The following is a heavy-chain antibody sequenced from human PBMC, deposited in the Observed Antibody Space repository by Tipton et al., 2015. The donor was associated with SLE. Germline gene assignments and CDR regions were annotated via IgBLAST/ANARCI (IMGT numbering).Heavy chain of an antibody. CDR1: GGSINTSDYF. D-gene: IGHD3-10*01. CDR2: VYYSGIT. CDR3: ARHRGYFTVSDYIDY. J-gene: IGHJ4*02. V-gene: IGHV4-39*07. Sequence: TLSLTCTVSGGSINTSDYFWGWIRQPPGEGLEWIGIVYYSGITYYNPSLQSRISMSVDTSKNQFSLKLNSVTAADSAVYYCARHRGYFTVSDYIDYWGQGALVTVSS.